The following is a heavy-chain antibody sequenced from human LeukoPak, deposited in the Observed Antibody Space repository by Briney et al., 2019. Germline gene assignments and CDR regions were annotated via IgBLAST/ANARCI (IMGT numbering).Heavy chain of an antibody. Sequence: SQTLSLTCTVSGDLIIGAPYYWSWVRQHPGKGLEWIAYSYYTGNTYYNPSLKSRIGLSVDPSKNQFSLNLTSVTAAATAVHICGRVVGSTSWFDSWGQGTRVTVSS. CDR3: GRVVGSTSWFDS. V-gene: IGHV4-31*03. J-gene: IGHJ5*01. D-gene: IGHD2-2*01. CDR1: GDLIIGAPYY. CDR2: SYYTGNT.